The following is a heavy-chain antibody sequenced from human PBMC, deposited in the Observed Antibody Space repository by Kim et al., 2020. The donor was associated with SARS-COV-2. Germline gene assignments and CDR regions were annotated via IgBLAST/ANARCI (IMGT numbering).Heavy chain of an antibody. CDR3: ARDARSVVSIAAAPWPYNWCDP. J-gene: IGHJ5*02. D-gene: IGHD6-13*01. CDR1: GGTFSSYA. V-gene: IGHV1-69*13. CDR2: IIPIFGTA. Sequence: SVKVSCKASGGTFSSYAISWVRQAPGQGLEWMGGIIPIFGTANYAQKFQGRVTITADESTSTAYMELSSLRSEDTAVDYCARDARSVVSIAAAPWPYNWCDPWGQGTLVTVSS.